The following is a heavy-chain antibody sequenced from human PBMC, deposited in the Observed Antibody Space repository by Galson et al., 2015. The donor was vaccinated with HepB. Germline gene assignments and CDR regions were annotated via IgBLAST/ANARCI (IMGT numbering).Heavy chain of an antibody. CDR3: AREPRVRETRENFDY. V-gene: IGHV1-69*04. CDR1: GGTFSSYT. CDR2: IIPILGIA. Sequence: SVKVSCKASGGTFSSYTISWVRQAPGQGLEWMGRIIPILGIANYAQKFQGRVTITADKSTSTAYMELSSLRSEDTAVYYCAREPRVRETRENFDYWGQGTLVTVSS. J-gene: IGHJ4*02. D-gene: IGHD3-10*01.